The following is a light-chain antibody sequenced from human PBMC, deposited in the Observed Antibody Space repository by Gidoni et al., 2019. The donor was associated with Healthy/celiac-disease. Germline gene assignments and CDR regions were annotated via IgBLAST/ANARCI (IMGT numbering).Light chain of an antibody. CDR1: QSISSW. V-gene: IGKV1-5*03. J-gene: IGKJ2*01. CDR2: KAS. Sequence: DIQMTQSPSTLSASVGDRVTITCRASQSISSWLAWYQQKPRKAPKLLIYKASSLESGVPSRFSGSGSGTEFTLTISSLQPDDFATYYCQQYNSYPLTFGQGTKLEIK. CDR3: QQYNSYPLT.